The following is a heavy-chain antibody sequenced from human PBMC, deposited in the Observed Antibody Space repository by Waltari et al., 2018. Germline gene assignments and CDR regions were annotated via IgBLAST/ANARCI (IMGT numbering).Heavy chain of an antibody. CDR3: ARERPYYYDSSGYYGRVDAFDI. CDR1: GGSISSGGYY. V-gene: IGHV4-31*03. J-gene: IGHJ3*02. CDR2: IYYSGST. Sequence: QVQLQESGPGLVKPSQTLSLTCTVSGGSISSGGYYWSWIRQHPGKALEWIGYIYYSGSTYYTPSLKSRVTISVDTSKNQFSLKLSSVTAADTAVYYCARERPYYYDSSGYYGRVDAFDIWGQGTMVTVSS. D-gene: IGHD3-22*01.